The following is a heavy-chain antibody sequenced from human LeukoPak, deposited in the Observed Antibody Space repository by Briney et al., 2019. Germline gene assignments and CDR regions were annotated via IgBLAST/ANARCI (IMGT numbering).Heavy chain of an antibody. V-gene: IGHV3-48*02. CDR2: ISSSGSTI. CDR3: ARGVNSGNYNYWYFDL. Sequence: QPGGSLRLSCAASGFIFNIYSMNWVRQAPGKGLEWVSYISSSGSTIYYADSVKGRFTISRGNAKNFLYLQMNSLRDEDTAVYYCARGVNSGNYNYWYFDLWGRGTLVTVSS. J-gene: IGHJ2*01. D-gene: IGHD1-26*01. CDR1: GFIFNIYS.